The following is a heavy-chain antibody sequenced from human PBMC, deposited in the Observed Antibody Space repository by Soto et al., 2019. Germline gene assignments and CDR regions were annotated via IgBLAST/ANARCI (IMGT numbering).Heavy chain of an antibody. Sequence: SETLSLTCAVYIGSFSGYYWTWIRQSPGKGLEWIGEINQSGGTNNNPSLKSRVTMSVDTSKNQFSLKLSSVTAADTAVYYCARGVHSGYAGIFDLWGRGTLVTISS. CDR1: IGSFSGYY. V-gene: IGHV4-34*01. CDR2: INQSGGT. CDR3: ARGVHSGYAGIFDL. J-gene: IGHJ4*02. D-gene: IGHD5-12*01.